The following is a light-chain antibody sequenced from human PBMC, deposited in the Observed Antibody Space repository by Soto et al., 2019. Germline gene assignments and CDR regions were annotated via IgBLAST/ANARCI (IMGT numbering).Light chain of an antibody. J-gene: IGKJ3*01. CDR3: HKYYSAPFP. CDR2: AAS. CDR1: QGISNY. V-gene: IGKV1-27*01. Sequence: DIQMTQSPSSLSASVGDRVTITCRASQGISNYLAWYQQKPGKVPMLLIYAASTLQSGVPSRFSGSGSGTDFTLTISRRQPEDVATYYCHKYYSAPFPFGPGTKVYIK.